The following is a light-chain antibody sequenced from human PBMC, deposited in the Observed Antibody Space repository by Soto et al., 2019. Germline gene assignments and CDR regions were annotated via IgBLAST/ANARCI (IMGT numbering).Light chain of an antibody. J-gene: IGLJ1*01. CDR3: SSYTSSSTLNYV. V-gene: IGLV2-14*01. CDR2: EVS. CDR1: SSDIGNYNY. Sequence: QAASVSGSPGQSITISCTGTSSDIGNYNYVSWYQQHPGKAPKLMIYEVSNRPSGVSNRFSGSKSGNTASLTISGLQAEDEADYYCSSYTSSSTLNYVFGTGTKVTVL.